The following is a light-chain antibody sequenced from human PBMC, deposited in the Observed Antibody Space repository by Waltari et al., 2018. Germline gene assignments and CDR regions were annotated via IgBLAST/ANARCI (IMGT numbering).Light chain of an antibody. CDR3: QQHGTLPAT. CDR1: QSVGSSS. V-gene: IGKV3-20*01. J-gene: IGKJ1*01. Sequence: EIELTQSPGTASSSPGVRVTLSSRASQSVGSSSLAWYQQKPGQAPRLVIYRASRRATVIPDRFSGSGSGTDFSLTISRLELEDFAGYYCQQHGTLPATFGQGTKVEIK. CDR2: RAS.